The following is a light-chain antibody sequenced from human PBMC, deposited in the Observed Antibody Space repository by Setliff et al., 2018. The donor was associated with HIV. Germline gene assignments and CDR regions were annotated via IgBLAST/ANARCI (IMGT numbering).Light chain of an antibody. Sequence: QSALTQPASVSGSPGQSITISCTGTSSDVGRYNFVSWYQQHPGKAPKLMIYEGNKRPSGVSTRFSGSKSGNTASLTISGLQAEDEADYYCCPFAGSSTSVFGTGTKVTVL. J-gene: IGLJ1*01. V-gene: IGLV2-23*01. CDR1: SSDVGRYNF. CDR3: CPFAGSSTSV. CDR2: EGN.